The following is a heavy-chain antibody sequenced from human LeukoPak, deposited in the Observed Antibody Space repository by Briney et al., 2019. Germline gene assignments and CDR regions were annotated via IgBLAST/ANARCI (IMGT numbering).Heavy chain of an antibody. CDR2: IYYSGST. J-gene: IGHJ5*01. D-gene: IGHD5-24*01. Sequence: SETLSLTCTVSGGSISSSSYYWGWIRQPPGKGLEWIGTIYYSGSTYYHPSLKSRLTISVDTSKNQFSLKLSSVTATDTAKYYCARMAENWYDFWGQGILVTVSS. CDR1: GGSISSSSYY. V-gene: IGHV4-39*07. CDR3: ARMAENWYDF.